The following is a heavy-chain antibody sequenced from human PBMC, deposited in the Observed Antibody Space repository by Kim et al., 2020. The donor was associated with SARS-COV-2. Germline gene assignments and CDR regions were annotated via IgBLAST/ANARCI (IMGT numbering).Heavy chain of an antibody. Sequence: ADSGKGRFTISRDNSKNTLYLQMNSLGAEDTAVYYCARARGGGYYYGMDVWGQGTTVTVSS. CDR3: ARARGGGYYYGMDV. J-gene: IGHJ6*02. V-gene: IGHV3-30*01. D-gene: IGHD3-16*01.